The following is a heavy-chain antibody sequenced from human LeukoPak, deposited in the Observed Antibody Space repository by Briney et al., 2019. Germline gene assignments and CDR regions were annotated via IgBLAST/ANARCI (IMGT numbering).Heavy chain of an antibody. CDR1: GYTFTGYY. J-gene: IGHJ5*02. D-gene: IGHD2-2*01. CDR3: ARGVVVVPAADLYWFDP. Sequence: ASVNVSCTASGYTFTGYYMHWVRQAPGQGLEWMGRINPNSGGTNYAQKFQGRVTMTRDTSISTAYMELSRLRSDDTAVYYCARGVVVVPAADLYWFDPWGQGTLVTVSS. CDR2: INPNSGGT. V-gene: IGHV1-2*06.